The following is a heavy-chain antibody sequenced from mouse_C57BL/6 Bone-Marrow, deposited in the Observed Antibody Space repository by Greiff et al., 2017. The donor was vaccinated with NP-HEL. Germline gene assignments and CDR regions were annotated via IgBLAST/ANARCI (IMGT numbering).Heavy chain of an antibody. D-gene: IGHD1-3*01. CDR3: ANYNGY. CDR1: GYTFTSYW. Sequence: VQLHQPGAELVRPGTSVKLSCKASGYTFTSYWMHWVKQRPGQGLEWIGVIDPSDSYTNYNQKFKGKATLTVDTSSSTAYMQLSSLTSEDSAVYYCANYNGYWGQGTTLTVSS. V-gene: IGHV1-59*01. J-gene: IGHJ2*01. CDR2: IDPSDSYT.